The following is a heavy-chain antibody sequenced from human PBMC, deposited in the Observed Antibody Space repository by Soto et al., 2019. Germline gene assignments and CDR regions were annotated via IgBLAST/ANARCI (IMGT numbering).Heavy chain of an antibody. Sequence: EVQLVESGGGLVQPGGSLRLSCAASGFTFSSYWMSWVRQAPGKGLEWVANIKQDGSEKYYVDSVKGRFTISRDNVKNSLYLQMNSLRAEDTAVYYCARDDSGCSGGSCYSPWGQGTLVTVSS. CDR1: GFTFSSYW. J-gene: IGHJ5*02. V-gene: IGHV3-7*01. D-gene: IGHD2-15*01. CDR3: ARDDSGCSGGSCYSP. CDR2: IKQDGSEK.